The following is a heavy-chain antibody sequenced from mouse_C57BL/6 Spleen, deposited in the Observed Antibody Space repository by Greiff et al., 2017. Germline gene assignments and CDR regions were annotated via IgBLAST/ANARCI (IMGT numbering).Heavy chain of an antibody. V-gene: IGHV1-55*01. Sequence: VQLQQPGAELVKPGASVKMSCKASGYTFTSYWITWVKQRPGQGLEWIGDIYPGSGSTNYNEKFKSKATLTVDTSSSTAYMQLSSLTSEDSAVYYCARSGDGYYGRGFAYWGQGTLVTVSA. D-gene: IGHD2-3*01. J-gene: IGHJ3*01. CDR3: ARSGDGYYGRGFAY. CDR1: GYTFTSYW. CDR2: IYPGSGST.